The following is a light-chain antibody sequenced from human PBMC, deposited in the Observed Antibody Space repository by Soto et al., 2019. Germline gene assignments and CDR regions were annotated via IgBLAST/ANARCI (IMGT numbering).Light chain of an antibody. CDR3: QQANSFPLT. V-gene: IGKV1-12*01. Sequence: DIQMTQSPSFVSASVGDRVTITCRASQAVSTWLAWYQQKPGDAPKLLIYAASTLQSGVPSRFSGSGSGTDFTLTISSLQPEDFATYYCQQANSFPLTFGPGTKVDIK. CDR1: QAVSTW. CDR2: AAS. J-gene: IGKJ3*01.